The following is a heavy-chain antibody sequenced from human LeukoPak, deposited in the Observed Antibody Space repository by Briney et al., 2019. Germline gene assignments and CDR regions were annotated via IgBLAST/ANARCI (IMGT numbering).Heavy chain of an antibody. CDR2: INAGNGKI. CDR1: GYTFSDYA. CDR3: ARARWTSTVTTYYLDF. Sequence: ASVKVSCKTSGYTFSDYAVQWVRQAPGQRLEWMGWINAGNGKIRYSQKIQDRVTISRDTSATTAYLDLSSLKSEDTAVYYCARARWTSTVTTYYLDFWGQGTLVTVSS. V-gene: IGHV1-3*01. D-gene: IGHD4-17*01. J-gene: IGHJ4*02.